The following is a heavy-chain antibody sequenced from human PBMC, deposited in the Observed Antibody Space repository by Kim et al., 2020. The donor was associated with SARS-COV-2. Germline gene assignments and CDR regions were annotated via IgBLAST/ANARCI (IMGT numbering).Heavy chain of an antibody. Sequence: SETLSLTCTVSGGSISSYYWSWIRQPPGKGLEWIGYIYYSGSTNYNPSLKSRVTISVDTSKNQFSLKLSSVTAADTAVYYCASVGGWEPRGAFVIWGQGT. CDR1: GGSISSYY. D-gene: IGHD1-26*01. J-gene: IGHJ3*02. CDR3: ASVGGWEPRGAFVI. V-gene: IGHV4-59*01. CDR2: IYYSGST.